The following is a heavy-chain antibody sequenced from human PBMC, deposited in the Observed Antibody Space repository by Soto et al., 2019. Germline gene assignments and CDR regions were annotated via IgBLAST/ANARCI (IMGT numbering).Heavy chain of an antibody. Sequence: QMQLVQAGPEVKKPGTSAKVSCKASGFTVTSSDVQWVRQARGQRLEWIGWIVVGSGNTNYAQKFQERVTIARDMSTSTAYMELSSLRSEDTAVYYCAAITTAEYYYYGMDVWGRGTTVTVSS. CDR3: AAITTAEYYYYGMDV. D-gene: IGHD4-17*01. V-gene: IGHV1-58*01. J-gene: IGHJ6*02. CDR1: GFTVTSSD. CDR2: IVVGSGNT.